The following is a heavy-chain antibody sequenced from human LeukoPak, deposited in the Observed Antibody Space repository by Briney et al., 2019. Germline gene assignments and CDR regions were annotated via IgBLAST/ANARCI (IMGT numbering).Heavy chain of an antibody. CDR1: AGTFSSYS. V-gene: IGHV1-69*13. CDR2: IIPIFGTA. J-gene: IGHJ4*02. D-gene: IGHD2-15*01. CDR3: AREAAPGFDY. Sequence: SVKVSCKASAGTFSSYSISWVRQAPGQELEWMGGIIPIFGTANYAQNFLGRVTITADESTSTAYMELSSLRSEDTAVYYCAREAAPGFDYWGQGTLVTVSS.